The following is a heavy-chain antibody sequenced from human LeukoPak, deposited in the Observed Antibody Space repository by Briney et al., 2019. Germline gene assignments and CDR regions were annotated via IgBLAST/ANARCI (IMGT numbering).Heavy chain of an antibody. J-gene: IGHJ3*02. V-gene: IGHV1-46*01. CDR2: INPSGGST. CDR3: ARDGPSPAAHDAFDT. CDR1: GYTFTSYY. D-gene: IGHD2-2*01. Sequence: EASVKVSCKASGYTFTSYYMHWVRQAPGQGLEWMGIINPSGGSTSYAQKFQGRVTMTRDTSTSTVYMELRSLRSDDTAVYYCARDGPSPAAHDAFDTWGQGTVVTVSS.